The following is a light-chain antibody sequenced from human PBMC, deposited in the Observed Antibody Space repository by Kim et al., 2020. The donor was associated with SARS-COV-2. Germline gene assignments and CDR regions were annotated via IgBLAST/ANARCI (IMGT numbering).Light chain of an antibody. CDR2: DAS. V-gene: IGKV3-11*01. Sequence: SPGERATLSCRASQSVSSYLAWYQQKPGQAPRLLIYDASNRATGIPARFSGSGSRTDFTLTISSLEPEDFAVYYCQQRSNWPPWTFGQGTKVDIK. CDR3: QQRSNWPPWT. CDR1: QSVSSY. J-gene: IGKJ1*01.